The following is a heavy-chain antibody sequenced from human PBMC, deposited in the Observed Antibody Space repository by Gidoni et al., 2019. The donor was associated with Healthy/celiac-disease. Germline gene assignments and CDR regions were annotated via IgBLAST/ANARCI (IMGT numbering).Heavy chain of an antibody. Sequence: EVQLLESGGGLVQPGGSLRLSCAASGFTFSSYAMSWVRQAPGKGLEWVSAISGRGGSTYYADSVKGRFTISRDNSKNTLYLQMNSLRAEDTAVYYCAKVRYYDSSGYDAFDIWGQGTMVTVSS. D-gene: IGHD3-22*01. J-gene: IGHJ3*02. CDR3: AKVRYYDSSGYDAFDI. CDR1: GFTFSSYA. CDR2: ISGRGGST. V-gene: IGHV3-23*01.